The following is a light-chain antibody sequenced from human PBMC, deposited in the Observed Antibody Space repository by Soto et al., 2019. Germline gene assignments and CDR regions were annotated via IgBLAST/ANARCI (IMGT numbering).Light chain of an antibody. CDR1: QSVSSY. V-gene: IGKV3-11*01. J-gene: IGKJ4*01. CDR3: KQSSDWPST. Sequence: EIVLTQSPATLSLSPGERATLSCRASQSVSSYLAWYQQKPGQAPRLLIYDASNRATGIPARFSGSGSGTDFTLTISSLEPDDFAVYYCKQSSDWPSTFGGGTKVQIK. CDR2: DAS.